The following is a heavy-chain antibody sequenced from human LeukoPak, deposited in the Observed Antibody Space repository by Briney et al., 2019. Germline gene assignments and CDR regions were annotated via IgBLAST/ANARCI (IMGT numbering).Heavy chain of an antibody. CDR2: INAGNGNT. CDR3: AKVSVVTSSSYYYYYMDV. J-gene: IGHJ6*03. D-gene: IGHD4-23*01. Sequence: ASVKVSCKASGYTFTSYAMHWVRQAPGQRLEWMGWINAGNGNTKYSQKFQGRVTITRDTSASTAYMELSSLRSEDTAVYYCAKVSVVTSSSYYYYYMDVWGKGTTVTVSS. CDR1: GYTFTSYA. V-gene: IGHV1-3*01.